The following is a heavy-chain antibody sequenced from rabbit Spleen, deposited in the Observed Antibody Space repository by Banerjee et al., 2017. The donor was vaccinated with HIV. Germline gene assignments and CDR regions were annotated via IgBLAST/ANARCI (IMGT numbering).Heavy chain of an antibody. CDR2: IYAGSSGST. CDR1: GFSFNSGYD. D-gene: IGHD8-1*01. J-gene: IGHJ6*01. CDR3: ARDTGTSFSTYGMDL. Sequence: QSLEESGGGLVKPGASLTLTCKASGFSFNSGYDMCWGRQAPGKGLEWIACIYAGSSGSTYSAIWAKGRFPISKASSTTVTLQMTSLTAADTATYFCARDTGTSFSTYGMDLWGQGTLVTVS. V-gene: IGHV1S40*01.